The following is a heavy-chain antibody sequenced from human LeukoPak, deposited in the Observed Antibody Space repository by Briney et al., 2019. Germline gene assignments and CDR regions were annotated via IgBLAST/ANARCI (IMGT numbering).Heavy chain of an antibody. D-gene: IGHD1-26*01. CDR1: GFTFSSYE. V-gene: IGHV3-48*01. J-gene: IGHJ4*02. CDR3: ASASGSYAASYDY. CDR2: ISSSSSTI. Sequence: GGSLRLSCAASGFTFSSYEMNWVRQAPGKGLEWVSYISSSSSTIYYADSVKGRFTISRDNAKNSLYLQMNSLRAEDTAVYYCASASGSYAASYDYWGQGTLVTVSS.